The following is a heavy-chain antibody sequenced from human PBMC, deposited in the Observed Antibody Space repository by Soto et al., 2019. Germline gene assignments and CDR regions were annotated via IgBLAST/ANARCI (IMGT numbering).Heavy chain of an antibody. J-gene: IGHJ2*01. CDR1: GYTFTSYG. CDR3: ARSYSGSRGGYWYFDL. Sequence: QVQLVQSGAEVKKPGASVKVSCKASGYTFTSYGISWVRQAPGQGLEWMGWISAYNGNTNYAQKLQGRVTMTTDTXTXXADMELRSLRSDDTAVYYCARSYSGSRGGYWYFDLWGRGTLVTVSS. D-gene: IGHD1-26*01. CDR2: ISAYNGNT. V-gene: IGHV1-18*01.